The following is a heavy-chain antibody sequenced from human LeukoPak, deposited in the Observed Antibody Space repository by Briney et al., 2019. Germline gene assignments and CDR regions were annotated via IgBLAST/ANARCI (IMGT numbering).Heavy chain of an antibody. CDR2: ISSSSSTI. Sequence: PGGSLRLSCAASGFTFSSYSMNWVRQAPGKGLEWVSYISSSSSTIYYADSVKGRFTISRDDSKNTLYLQMNSLRPEDTAVYYCAKGGGYGSGRLYYMDVWGKGTTVTVSS. D-gene: IGHD3-10*01. CDR3: AKGGGYGSGRLYYMDV. CDR1: GFTFSSYS. J-gene: IGHJ6*03. V-gene: IGHV3-48*01.